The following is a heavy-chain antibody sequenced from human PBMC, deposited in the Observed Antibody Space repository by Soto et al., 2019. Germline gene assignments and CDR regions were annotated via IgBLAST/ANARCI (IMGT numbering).Heavy chain of an antibody. CDR2: VYPDDSDT. J-gene: IGHJ6*01. CDR1: GYKFINFW. Sequence: PGESLKISCKASGYKFINFWIGWVRQMPGKGPEWMGIVYPDDSDTRYSPSFQGQVTISVDKSISTAYLQWTSLKASDTAIYYCARLGYCSNTKCYSYYYHGMEVWGQGTTVTVSS. CDR3: ARLGYCSNTKCYSYYYHGMEV. V-gene: IGHV5-51*01. D-gene: IGHD2-2*01.